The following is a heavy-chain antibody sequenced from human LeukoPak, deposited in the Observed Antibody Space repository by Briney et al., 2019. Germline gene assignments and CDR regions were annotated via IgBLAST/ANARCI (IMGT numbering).Heavy chain of an antibody. V-gene: IGHV3-48*04. CDR3: ARELNGYGYYFFDY. CDR2: ISSSTNTI. D-gene: IGHD3-16*01. CDR1: GFTFTLYN. J-gene: IGHJ4*02. Sequence: GGSLRLSWAASGFTFTLYNMNWVRQAPGKGLEWLSYISSSTNTIYYADSVKGRFTISRDNAKNSLYLQMNGLGAEDTAVYYCARELNGYGYYFFDYWGPGTLVTVSS.